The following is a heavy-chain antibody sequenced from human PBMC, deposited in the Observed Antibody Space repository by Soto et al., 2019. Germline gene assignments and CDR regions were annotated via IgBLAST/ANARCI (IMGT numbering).Heavy chain of an antibody. J-gene: IGHJ4*02. Sequence: TLSLTCTVSGGSISSGDYYWSWIRQPPGKGLEWIGYIYYSGSTYYNPSLKSRVTISVDTSKNQFSLKLSSVTAADTAVYYCASDSSGYYWYFDYWGQGTLVTVSS. CDR3: ASDSSGYYWYFDY. CDR1: GGSISSGDYY. CDR2: IYYSGST. V-gene: IGHV4-30-4*01. D-gene: IGHD3-22*01.